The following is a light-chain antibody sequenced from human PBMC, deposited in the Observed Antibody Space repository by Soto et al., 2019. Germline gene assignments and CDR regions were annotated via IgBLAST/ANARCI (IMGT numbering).Light chain of an antibody. J-gene: IGKJ2*01. Sequence: DIVMTQSPDSLAVSLGERATINCKSSQSVLYSSTNENYLAWYQQKAGQPPKLLIYWASTRESGVPDRISGSGSGTDFTLTISSLQAEDVAVYYCQQYYSSPRTFGQGTKLEIK. CDR2: WAS. V-gene: IGKV4-1*01. CDR3: QQYYSSPRT. CDR1: QSVLYSSTNENY.